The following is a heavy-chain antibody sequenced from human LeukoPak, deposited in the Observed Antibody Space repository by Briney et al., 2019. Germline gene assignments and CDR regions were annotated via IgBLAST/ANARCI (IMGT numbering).Heavy chain of an antibody. Sequence: AGGSLRLSCAASGFSFSSYWMSWVRQAPGKGLEWVANIKQDGSDKYYLTSVRGRFTISRDNAKNSLFLQMNSLRVEDMAVYYCARGGGHLDCWGQGTLVTVSS. CDR3: ARGGGHLDC. CDR2: IKQDGSDK. D-gene: IGHD4-23*01. J-gene: IGHJ4*02. CDR1: GFSFSSYW. V-gene: IGHV3-7*03.